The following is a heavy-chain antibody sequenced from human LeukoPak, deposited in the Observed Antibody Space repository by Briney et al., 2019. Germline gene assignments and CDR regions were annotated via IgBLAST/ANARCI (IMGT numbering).Heavy chain of an antibody. J-gene: IGHJ6*03. CDR2: INGDTSEI. CDR3: TSTGYSSGWYMDYYYYMDV. V-gene: IGHV3-7*03. Sequence: GGSLRLSCAASGFTFSMSWMTWVRQAPGKGLEWVASINGDTSEIHYVDSVKGRFTISRDNTKDSLYLQMNSLKTGDTAVYYCTSTGYSSGWYMDYYYYMDVWGKGTTVTVSS. CDR1: GFTFSMSW. D-gene: IGHD6-19*01.